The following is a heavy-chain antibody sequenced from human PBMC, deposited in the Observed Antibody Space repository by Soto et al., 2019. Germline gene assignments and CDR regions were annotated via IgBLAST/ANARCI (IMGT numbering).Heavy chain of an antibody. CDR2: IKQDGSEK. CDR3: AREYSSSSWAYYYGMGV. Sequence: EVQLVESGGGLVQPGGSLRLSCAASGFTFSSYWMSWVRQAPGKGLEWVSNIKQDGSEKYYVDSVKGRFTISRDNAKNSLYLKVNSLRAEGTAVYYGAREYSSSSWAYYYGMGVWGQGTTVTVSS. D-gene: IGHD6-6*01. V-gene: IGHV3-7*05. CDR1: GFTFSSYW. J-gene: IGHJ6*02.